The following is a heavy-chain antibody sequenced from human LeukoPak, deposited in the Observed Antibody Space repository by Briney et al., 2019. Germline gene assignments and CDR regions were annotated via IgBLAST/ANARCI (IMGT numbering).Heavy chain of an antibody. CDR2: IYYSGST. CDR3: ARGYSDGYLVFDY. D-gene: IGHD5-18*01. Sequence: SETLSLTCTVCGGSISSYYWSWLRQPPGKGLEWIGYIYYSGSTNYNPSLKSRVTISVDTSKNQFSLTLTSVTAADTAVYYCARGYSDGYLVFDYWGQGTLVTASS. V-gene: IGHV4-59*01. CDR1: GGSISSYY. J-gene: IGHJ4*02.